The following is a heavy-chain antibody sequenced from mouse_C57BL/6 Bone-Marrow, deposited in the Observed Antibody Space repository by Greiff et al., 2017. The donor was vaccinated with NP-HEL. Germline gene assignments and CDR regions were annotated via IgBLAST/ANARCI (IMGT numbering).Heavy chain of an antibody. V-gene: IGHV1-59*01. CDR2: IDPPDSYT. J-gene: IGHJ1*03. CDR1: GYTFTSYW. Sequence: QVQLQQPGAELVRPGTSVKLSCKASGYTFTSYWMHWVKQRPGQGLEWIGVIDPPDSYTNYNQKFKGKATLTVDTSASTAYMQLSSLTSEDSAVYYCARRGGRRYFDVWGTGTTVTVSS. CDR3: ARRGGRRYFDV.